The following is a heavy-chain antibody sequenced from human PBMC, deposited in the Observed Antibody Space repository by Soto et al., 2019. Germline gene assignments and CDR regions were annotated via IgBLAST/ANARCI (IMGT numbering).Heavy chain of an antibody. CDR2: MNPNSGNT. CDR3: ARGAGVVVTLNWFYP. V-gene: IGHV1-8*01. J-gene: IGHJ5*02. CDR1: GYTFTSYY. Sequence: ASVKVSCKASGYTFTSYYINWVRQATGQGLELMGWMNPNSGNTGYAQKFQGRVTMTRNTSISTAYMELSSLRSEDTAVYYCARGAGVVVTLNWFYPWGQGTLVTVSS. D-gene: IGHD2-21*02.